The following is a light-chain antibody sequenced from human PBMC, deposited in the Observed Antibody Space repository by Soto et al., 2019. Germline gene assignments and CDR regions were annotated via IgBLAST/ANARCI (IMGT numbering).Light chain of an antibody. V-gene: IGKV3-11*01. CDR3: QQRSNWPPVT. CDR1: QSVGYH. Sequence: EILLTQSPATLSLSSEKRATLSCRASQSVGYHLAWYQQKPGQAPRLLIYDASNRATGIPARFSGSGSGTDFTLAISSLEPEDFAVYYCQQRSNWPPVTFGGGTKVDIK. J-gene: IGKJ4*01. CDR2: DAS.